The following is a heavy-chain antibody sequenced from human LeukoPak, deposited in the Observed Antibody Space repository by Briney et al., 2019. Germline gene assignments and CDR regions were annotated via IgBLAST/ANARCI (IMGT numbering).Heavy chain of an antibody. V-gene: IGHV3-9*03. CDR1: GFTFDDYA. CDR3: AKDHGYSISRYYFDY. Sequence: GGSLRLSCAASGFTFDDYAMHWVRQAPGKGLEWVSGISWNSGSIGYADSVKGRFTISRDNAKNSLYLQMNSLRAEDMALYYCAKDHGYSISRYYFDYWGQGTLVTVSS. J-gene: IGHJ4*02. D-gene: IGHD2-2*03. CDR2: ISWNSGSI.